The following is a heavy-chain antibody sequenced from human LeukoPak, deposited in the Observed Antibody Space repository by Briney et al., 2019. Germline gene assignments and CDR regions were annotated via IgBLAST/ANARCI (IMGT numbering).Heavy chain of an antibody. CDR1: GYTFTAYY. Sequence: GASVTVSCKASGYTFTAYYIHWVRQAPGQGLEWMGWINPNSGGTNYAQNFQGRVTVTRDTSINTAFMELSSLRSDDTAVYYCARGESGYDSNFDYWGQGSLVTVSS. J-gene: IGHJ4*02. D-gene: IGHD5-12*01. V-gene: IGHV1-2*02. CDR3: ARGESGYDSNFDY. CDR2: INPNSGGT.